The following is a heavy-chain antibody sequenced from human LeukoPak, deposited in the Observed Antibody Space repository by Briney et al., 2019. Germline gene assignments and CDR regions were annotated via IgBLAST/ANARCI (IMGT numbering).Heavy chain of an antibody. J-gene: IGHJ4*02. CDR3: AKDTYYYGSGSYSPFDY. D-gene: IGHD3-10*01. Sequence: PGGSLRLSCAASGFTFSSYAMSWVCQAPGKGLEWVSAISGSGGSTYYADSVKGRFTISRDNSKNTLYLQMNSLRAEDTAVYYCAKDTYYYGSGSYSPFDYWGQGTLVTVSS. V-gene: IGHV3-23*01. CDR1: GFTFSSYA. CDR2: ISGSGGST.